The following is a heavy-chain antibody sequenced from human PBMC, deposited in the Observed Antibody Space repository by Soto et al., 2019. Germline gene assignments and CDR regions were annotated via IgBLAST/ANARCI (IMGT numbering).Heavy chain of an antibody. J-gene: IGHJ6*02. CDR1: GGSVSSNSAA. D-gene: IGHD2-2*01. V-gene: IGHV6-1*01. CDR3: ARDQTVSSTSYYGMDV. Sequence: ISLACAISGGSVSSNSAAWNWIRQSPSRGLEWPGRTYYRSKWYNDYAVSVKSRITTNPDTSKNQFSLQLNSVTPEDTAVYYCARDQTVSSTSYYGMDVWGQGTTVTAP. CDR2: TYYRSKWYN.